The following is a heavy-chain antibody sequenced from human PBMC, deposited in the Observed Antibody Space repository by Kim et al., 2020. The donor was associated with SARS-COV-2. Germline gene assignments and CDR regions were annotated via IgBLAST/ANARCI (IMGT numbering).Heavy chain of an antibody. Sequence: TDYLQRFQGRVTMTSDTSISTAYMELSSLRSDDTALYYCARVDNSSGSWDSWGQGTLVTVSS. CDR3: ARVDNSSGSWDS. CDR2: T. D-gene: IGHD3-22*01. V-gene: IGHV1-2*02. J-gene: IGHJ4*02.